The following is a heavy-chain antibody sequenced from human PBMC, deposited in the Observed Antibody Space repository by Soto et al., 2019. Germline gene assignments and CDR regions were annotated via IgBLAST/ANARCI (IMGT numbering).Heavy chain of an antibody. Sequence: QVQLVESGGGVVQPGRSLRLSCAASGFTFSSYGMHWVRQAPGKGLEWVAFITNDGNNEYYRESVKGRFSISRGRSTNTVDLLMNSLRPEDTCVYYCAKEGPGGGRHFYYAMDVWGQGTTVTVSS. J-gene: IGHJ6*02. CDR1: GFTFSSYG. V-gene: IGHV3-30*02. CDR2: ITNDGNNE. D-gene: IGHD1-26*01. CDR3: AKEGPGGGRHFYYAMDV.